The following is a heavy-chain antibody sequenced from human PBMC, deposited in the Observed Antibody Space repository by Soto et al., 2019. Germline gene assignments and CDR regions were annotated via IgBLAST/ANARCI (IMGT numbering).Heavy chain of an antibody. CDR1: GGSFSGYY. V-gene: IGHV4-34*01. D-gene: IGHD5-12*01. J-gene: IGHJ4*02. CDR2: INHSGST. CDR3: AAEYSGYERIYY. Sequence: QVQLQQWGAGLLKPSETLSLTCAVYGGSFSGYYWSWIRQPPGKGLEWIGEINHSGSTNYNPSLKSRVTISVDTSKNQFSLKLSSVTAADTAVYYCAAEYSGYERIYYWGQGTLVTVSS.